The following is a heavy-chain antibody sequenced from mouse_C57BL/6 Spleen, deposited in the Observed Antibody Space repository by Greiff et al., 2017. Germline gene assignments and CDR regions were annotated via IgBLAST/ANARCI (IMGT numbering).Heavy chain of an antibody. CDR2: IYPRSGNT. V-gene: IGHV1-81*01. CDR1: GYTFTSYG. Sequence: QVQLQQSGAELARPGASVKLSCKASGYTFTSYGISWVKQRTGQGLEWIGEIYPRSGNTYYNEKFKGKATLTADKSSSTAYMELRSLTSEDSAVYFCARGGGTVGVPGYYAMDYWGQGTSVTVSS. J-gene: IGHJ4*01. CDR3: ARGGGTVGVPGYYAMDY. D-gene: IGHD1-1*01.